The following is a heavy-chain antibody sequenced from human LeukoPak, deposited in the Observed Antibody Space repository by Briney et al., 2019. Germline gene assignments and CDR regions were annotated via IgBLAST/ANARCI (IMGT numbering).Heavy chain of an antibody. J-gene: IGHJ4*02. Sequence: GGSLRLSCTASGFTFGDYAMSWFRQAPGKGLEWVGFIRSKAYGGTTEYAASVKGRFTISRDDSKSIAYLQMNSLKTEDTAVYYCTRDSGSSRWFGELLGYFDYWGQGTLVTVS. CDR2: IRSKAYGGTT. CDR1: GFTFGDYA. CDR3: TRDSGSSRWFGELLGYFDY. D-gene: IGHD3-10*01. V-gene: IGHV3-49*03.